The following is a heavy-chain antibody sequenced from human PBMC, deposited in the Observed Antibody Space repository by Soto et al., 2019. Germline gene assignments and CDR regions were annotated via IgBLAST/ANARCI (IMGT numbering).Heavy chain of an antibody. V-gene: IGHV1-69*01. D-gene: IGHD5-12*01. Sequence: QVQLVQSGAEGKKPGTSVKVSCKASGGTFSSYAISWVRQAPGQGLEWMGGIIPIFGTANYAQKFQGRVTITADESTSTAYMELSSLRSEDTDVYDCAWARGWLQFGAFDIWGQGTMVTVSS. J-gene: IGHJ3*02. CDR2: IIPIFGTA. CDR1: GGTFSSYA. CDR3: AWARGWLQFGAFDI.